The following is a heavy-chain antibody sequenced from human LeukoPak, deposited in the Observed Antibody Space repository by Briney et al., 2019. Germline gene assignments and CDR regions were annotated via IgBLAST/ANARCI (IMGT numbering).Heavy chain of an antibody. D-gene: IGHD3-22*01. V-gene: IGHV3-30*18. CDR3: AKDEVAGYYDSSGYYGYFDY. CDR1: GFTFSSYG. Sequence: GGSLRLSCAASGFTFSSYGMHWVRQAPGKGLEWVAVISYDGSNKYYADSVKGRFTISRDNSKNTLYLQMSSLRAEDTAVYYCAKDEVAGYYDSSGYYGYFDYWGQGTLVTVSS. CDR2: ISYDGSNK. J-gene: IGHJ4*02.